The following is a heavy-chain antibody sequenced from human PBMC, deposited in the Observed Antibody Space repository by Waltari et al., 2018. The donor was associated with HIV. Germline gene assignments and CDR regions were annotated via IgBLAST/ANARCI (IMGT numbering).Heavy chain of an antibody. Sequence: QLQLQESGPRVVKPSETLSPTCTVSGGSISSSNYYWGWIRQPPGKGLEWIGNIVYSGNTGDNPSFPTRVTVAVDASKNQFSLSLSYVTAADTAVYYCARSCMTIFGVVTPPGDWGQGTLVTVSS. CDR3: ARSCMTIFGVVTPPGD. CDR1: GGSISSSNYY. CDR2: IVYSGNT. D-gene: IGHD3-3*01. V-gene: IGHV4-39*01. J-gene: IGHJ4*02.